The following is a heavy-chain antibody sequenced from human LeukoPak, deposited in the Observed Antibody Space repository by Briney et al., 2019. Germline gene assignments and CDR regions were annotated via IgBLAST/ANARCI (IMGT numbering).Heavy chain of an antibody. CDR2: IYYSGST. Sequence: SETLSLTCTVSGGSISSYYWSWIRQPPGKGLEWIGYIYYSGSTNYNPSLKSRVTMSVDTSKNQFSLKLSSVTAADTAVYYCARVEYYYDSSGYYENDYWGQGTLVTVSS. D-gene: IGHD3-22*01. J-gene: IGHJ4*02. V-gene: IGHV4-59*12. CDR3: ARVEYYYDSSGYYENDY. CDR1: GGSISSYY.